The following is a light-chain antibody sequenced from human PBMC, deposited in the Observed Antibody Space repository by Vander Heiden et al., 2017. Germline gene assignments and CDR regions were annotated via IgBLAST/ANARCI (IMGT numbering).Light chain of an antibody. J-gene: IGLJ3*02. CDR1: SSNLGSNT. Sequence: QSVLTHPPSASGTPGQSVAISCSGSSSNLGSNTVNWYQQLPGAAPKLLIYSNNQRPSGVPDRFSGSKSGTSASLAISGLQSEDEADYYCEAWDDSLNGSVFGGGTKLTVL. CDR3: EAWDDSLNGSV. CDR2: SNN. V-gene: IGLV1-44*01.